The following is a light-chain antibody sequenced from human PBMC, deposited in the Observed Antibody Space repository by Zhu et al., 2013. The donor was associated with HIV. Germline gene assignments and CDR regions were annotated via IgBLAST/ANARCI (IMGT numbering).Light chain of an antibody. V-gene: IGKV3-20*01. J-gene: IGKJ2*01. Sequence: EIVLTQSPGTLSLSPGERATLSCRASQSISSSYLTWYQQKPGQAPRLLIYGASSRATGIPDRFSGSGSGTDFTLTINRLEPEDFAVYYCQHYDNSPGYTFGQGTKLEMK. CDR1: QSISSSY. CDR3: QHYDNSPGYT. CDR2: GAS.